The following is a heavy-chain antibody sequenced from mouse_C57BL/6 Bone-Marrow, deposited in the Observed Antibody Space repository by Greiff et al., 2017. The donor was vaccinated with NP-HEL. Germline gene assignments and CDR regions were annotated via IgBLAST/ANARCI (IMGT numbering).Heavy chain of an antibody. CDR1: GYTFTSYW. CDR2: IDPSDSYT. V-gene: IGHV1-59*01. D-gene: IGHD1-1*01. CDR3: ARSFITREYFDY. Sequence: VQLQQPGAELVRPGTSVKLSCKASGYTFTSYWMHWVKQRPGQGLEWIGVIDPSDSYTNYNQKFKGKATLTVDTSSSTAYMQLSSLTSEDSAVYYCARSFITREYFDYWGQGTTLTVSS. J-gene: IGHJ2*01.